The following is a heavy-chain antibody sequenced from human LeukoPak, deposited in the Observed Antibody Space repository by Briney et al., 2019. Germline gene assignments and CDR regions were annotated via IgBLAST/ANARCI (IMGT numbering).Heavy chain of an antibody. D-gene: IGHD2-2*01. J-gene: IGHJ4*02. CDR3: ARWNVVQDY. V-gene: IGHV3-30*02. Sequence: GGSLRLSCAASGFTFSSYGIHWVRQAPGKGLEWVAFIRYDGTNKYYADSVKGRFTISRDNSKNTLYLHMNSLRPEDTAVYYCARWNVVQDYWGQGTLVTVSS. CDR2: IRYDGTNK. CDR1: GFTFSSYG.